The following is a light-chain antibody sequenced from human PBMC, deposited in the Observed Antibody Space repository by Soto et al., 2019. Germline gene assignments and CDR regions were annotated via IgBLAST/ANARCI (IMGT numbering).Light chain of an antibody. CDR1: SSNIGAGYD. CDR3: QSYDSSLSGSRGV. CDR2: GNS. Sequence: QSVLTQPPSVSGAPGQRVTISCPGSSSNIGAGYDVHWYQQLPGTAPKLLIYGNSNRPSGVPDRFSGSKSGTSASLAITGLQAEDEADYYCQSYDSSLSGSRGVFGGGTQLTVL. V-gene: IGLV1-40*01. J-gene: IGLJ2*01.